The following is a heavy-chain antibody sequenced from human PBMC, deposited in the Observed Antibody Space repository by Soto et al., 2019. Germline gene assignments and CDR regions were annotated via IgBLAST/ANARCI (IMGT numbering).Heavy chain of an antibody. D-gene: IGHD2-2*02. V-gene: IGHV3-30-3*01. J-gene: IGHJ4*02. CDR1: GFTFSDYS. Sequence: GGSLRLSCAASGFTFSDYSMHWVRQAPGKGLEWVAVISYDGSNKYYADSVKGRFTISRDNSKNTLYLQMNSLRAEDTAVFYCARGCSSSSCYTGWVDYWGQGT. CDR3: ARGCSSSSCYTGWVDY. CDR2: ISYDGSNK.